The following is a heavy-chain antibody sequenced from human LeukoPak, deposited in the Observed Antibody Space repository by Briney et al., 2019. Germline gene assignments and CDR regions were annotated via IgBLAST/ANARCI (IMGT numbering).Heavy chain of an antibody. J-gene: IGHJ3*02. CDR1: GFTVSSNY. D-gene: IGHD3-22*01. CDR3: ARSPIGDAFDI. CDR2: ISSSSIFI. Sequence: PGGSLRLSCAASGFTVSSNYMSWVRQAPGKGLEWVSSISSSSIFIFYADSVKGRFSISRDNAKNSLYLQMNSLRAEDTAVYFCARSPIGDAFDIWGQGTMVTVSS. V-gene: IGHV3-21*01.